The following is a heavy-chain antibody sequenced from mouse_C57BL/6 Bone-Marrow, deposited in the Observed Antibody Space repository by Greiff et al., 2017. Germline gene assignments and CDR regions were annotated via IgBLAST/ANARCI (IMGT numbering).Heavy chain of an antibody. CDR3: ASTVVATDWYFDV. J-gene: IGHJ1*03. CDR2: IWSGGST. D-gene: IGHD1-1*01. Sequence: VKLMESGPGLVQPSQSLSITCTVSGFSLTSYGVHWVRQPPGKGLEWLGVIWSGGSTDYNAAFISRLSISKDNSKSHVFFKMNSLQAEDTAIYYCASTVVATDWYFDVWGTGTTVTVSA. CDR1: GFSLTSYG. V-gene: IGHV2-4*01.